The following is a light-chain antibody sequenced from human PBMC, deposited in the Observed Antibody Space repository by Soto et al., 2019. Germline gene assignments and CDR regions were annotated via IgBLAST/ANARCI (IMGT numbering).Light chain of an antibody. Sequence: EIVLTQSPSTLALSPGERATLSCRASQSVSSYLAWYQQKPGQAPRLLIFGASTRATGIPTRFTGSGSETEFTLTIDSLQSEDLAVYYCQQYGSSGTFGQGTKVDIK. CDR3: QQYGSSGT. CDR1: QSVSSY. CDR2: GAS. V-gene: IGKV3-15*01. J-gene: IGKJ1*01.